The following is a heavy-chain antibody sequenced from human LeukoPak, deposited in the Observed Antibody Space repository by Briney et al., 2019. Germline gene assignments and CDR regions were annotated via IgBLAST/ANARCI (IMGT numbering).Heavy chain of an antibody. CDR1: GGSISSYY. Sequence: NPSETLSLTCTVSGGSISSYYWSWIRQPPGKGLEWIGYIYYSGSTSYNPSLKSRVTISVDTSKNQFSLKLSSVTAADTAVYYCAVSVAAAPAPFDYWGQGTLVTVSS. CDR2: IYYSGST. V-gene: IGHV4-59*01. J-gene: IGHJ4*02. D-gene: IGHD6-13*01. CDR3: AVSVAAAPAPFDY.